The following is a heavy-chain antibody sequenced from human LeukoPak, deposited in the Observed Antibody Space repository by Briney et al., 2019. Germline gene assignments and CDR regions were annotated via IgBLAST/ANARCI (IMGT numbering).Heavy chain of an antibody. CDR2: INHSGST. D-gene: IGHD3-9*01. V-gene: IGHV4-34*01. CDR3: ARGRRSHRLILTY. CDR1: GGSFSDYS. J-gene: IGHJ4*02. Sequence: SETLSLTCAVYGGSFSDYSWSWVRQSPGKGLQRIADINHSGSTNYNPSLQSRVTVSLDTSENEFSLNLTSVTAADTAVYYCARGRRSHRLILTYWGQGSLVTVSS.